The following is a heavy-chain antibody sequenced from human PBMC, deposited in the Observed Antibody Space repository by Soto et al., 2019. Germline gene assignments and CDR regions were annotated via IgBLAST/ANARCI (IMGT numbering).Heavy chain of an antibody. J-gene: IGHJ6*03. D-gene: IGHD7-27*01. CDR2: ISSSSSVI. CDR3: ARDLSWGANWYYYMDV. Sequence: GGSLRLSCATSGFILSDCAMNWVRQAPGKGLEWVSYISSSSSVIDYADSVKGRFTVSRDNARNSLYLQMNSLRAEDTAVYYCARDLSWGANWYYYMDVWGKGTSVTVSS. CDR1: GFILSDCA. V-gene: IGHV3-48*01.